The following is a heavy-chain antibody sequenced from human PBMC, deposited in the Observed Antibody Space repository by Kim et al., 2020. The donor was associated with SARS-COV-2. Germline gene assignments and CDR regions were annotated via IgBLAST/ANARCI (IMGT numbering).Heavy chain of an antibody. V-gene: IGHV4-39*01. Sequence: SETLSLTCTVSGGSISSSSYYWGWIRQPPGKGLEWIGSIYYSGSTYYNPSLKSRVTISVDTSKNQFSLKLSSVTAADTAVYYCARKQYFHFDYWGQGTLVTVSS. CDR1: GGSISSSSYY. CDR2: IYYSGST. CDR3: ARKQYFHFDY. J-gene: IGHJ4*02. D-gene: IGHD4-4*01.